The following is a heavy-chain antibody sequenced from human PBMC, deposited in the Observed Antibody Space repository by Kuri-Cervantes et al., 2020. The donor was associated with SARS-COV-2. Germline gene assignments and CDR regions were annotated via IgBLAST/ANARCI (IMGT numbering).Heavy chain of an antibody. Sequence: SVKVSCKASGGTFSSYAISWVRQAPGQGLEWMGRIIPIFGTANYAQKFQGRVTITADKSTSTAYMELSSLRSEDTAVYYCARSSPKGYEYEQQLVPYYFDYWGQGTLVTVSS. CDR1: GGTFSSYA. D-gene: IGHD6-13*01. CDR2: IIPIFGTA. J-gene: IGHJ4*02. V-gene: IGHV1-69*06. CDR3: ARSSPKGYEYEQQLVPYYFDY.